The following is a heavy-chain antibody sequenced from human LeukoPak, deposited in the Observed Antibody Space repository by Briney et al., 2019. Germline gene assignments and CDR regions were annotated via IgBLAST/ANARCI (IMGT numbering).Heavy chain of an antibody. CDR3: AGDLSYGSGSHNWFDP. V-gene: IGHV1-18*01. CDR1: GYTFTSYG. D-gene: IGHD3-10*01. J-gene: IGHJ5*02. Sequence: SVKVSCKASGYTFTSYGISWVRQAPGQGLEWMGWISAYNGNTNYAQKLQGRVTMTTDTSTSTAYMELRSLRSDDTAVYYCAGDLSYGSGSHNWFDPWGQGTLVTVSS. CDR2: ISAYNGNT.